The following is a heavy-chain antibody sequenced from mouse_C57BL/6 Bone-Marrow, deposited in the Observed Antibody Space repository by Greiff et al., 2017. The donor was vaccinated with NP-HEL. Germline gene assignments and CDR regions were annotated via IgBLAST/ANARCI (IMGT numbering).Heavy chain of an antibody. V-gene: IGHV1-81*01. CDR1: GYTFTSYG. D-gene: IGHD2-1*01. CDR2: IYPRSGNT. Sequence: QVQLQQSGAELARPGASVKLSCKASGYTFTSYGISWVKQRTGQGLEWIGEIYPRSGNTYYNEKFKGKATLTADKSSSTAYMEVRSLTSEDSAVYFCAGGNYRYFDVWGTGTTVTVSS. CDR3: AGGNYRYFDV. J-gene: IGHJ1*03.